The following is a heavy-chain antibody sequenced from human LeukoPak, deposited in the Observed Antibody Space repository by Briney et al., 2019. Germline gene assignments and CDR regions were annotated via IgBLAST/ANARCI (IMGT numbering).Heavy chain of an antibody. V-gene: IGHV3-30*02. D-gene: IGHD6-19*01. CDR3: GKDNIRIVVAGTIDY. J-gene: IGHJ4*02. CDR1: GFTFSSYG. CDR2: IRYDGSNK. Sequence: GGSLRLSCAASGFTFSSYGMHWVRQAPGKGLEWVAFIRYDGSNKYYADSVKGRFTISRDNAKNSPYLQMNSLRSEDTALYYCGKDNIRIVVAGTIDYWGQGSLVTVSS.